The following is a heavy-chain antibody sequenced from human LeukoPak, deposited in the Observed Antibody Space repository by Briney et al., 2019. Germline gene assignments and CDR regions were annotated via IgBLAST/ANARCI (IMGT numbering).Heavy chain of an antibody. D-gene: IGHD4-23*01. J-gene: IGHJ5*02. CDR2: INPNSGGT. V-gene: IGHV1-2*02. Sequence: ASVKVSCKASGYTFTGNYMHWVRQAPGQGPERMGWINPNSGGTNYAQKSQGRVTMTRDTSISTAYMELSRLRSDDTAMYYCARGGGNSGLDPWGQGTLVTVSS. CDR1: GYTFTGNY. CDR3: ARGGGNSGLDP.